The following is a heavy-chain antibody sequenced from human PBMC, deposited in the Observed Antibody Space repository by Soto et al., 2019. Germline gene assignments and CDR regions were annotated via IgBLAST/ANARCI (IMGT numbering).Heavy chain of an antibody. Sequence: GESLKISCKGSGYSFTSYWIGWVRQMPGKGLEWMGIIYPGDSDTRYSPSFQGQVTISADKSISTAYLQWSSLKASDTAMYYCARGLWVRGVSPDNWFYPWGQGTLVTVSS. CDR2: IYPGDSDT. D-gene: IGHD3-10*01. V-gene: IGHV5-51*01. CDR1: GYSFTSYW. J-gene: IGHJ5*02. CDR3: ARGLWVRGVSPDNWFYP.